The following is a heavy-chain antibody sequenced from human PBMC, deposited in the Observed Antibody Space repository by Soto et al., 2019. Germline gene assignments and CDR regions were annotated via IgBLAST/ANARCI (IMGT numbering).Heavy chain of an antibody. D-gene: IGHD1-1*01. V-gene: IGHV1-8*01. CDR1: VYTFASYH. Sequence: QVRLVQSGAEVREPGASVKVSCNASVYTFASYHINWVRQAAGQGLEWMGWMSPNNGDTGYAQKFQGRVTMTRDSSITKAYMELSGLTSDDTAVYYCARGVDAGMDVWGHGTTVTVSS. CDR3: ARGVDAGMDV. J-gene: IGHJ6*02. CDR2: MSPNNGDT.